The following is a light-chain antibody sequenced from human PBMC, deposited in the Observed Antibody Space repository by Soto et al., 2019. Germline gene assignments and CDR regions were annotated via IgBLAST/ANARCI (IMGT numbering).Light chain of an antibody. Sequence: EIVLTQSPGTLSLSPGERAPLPCRASQSVSSSYLAWYQQKPGQAPRLLIYGASSRATGIPDRFSGSGSGTDFTLTISRLEPEDFAVYYCQQYGSPLTFGGGTKVDIK. CDR1: QSVSSSY. J-gene: IGKJ4*01. CDR2: GAS. V-gene: IGKV3-20*01. CDR3: QQYGSPLT.